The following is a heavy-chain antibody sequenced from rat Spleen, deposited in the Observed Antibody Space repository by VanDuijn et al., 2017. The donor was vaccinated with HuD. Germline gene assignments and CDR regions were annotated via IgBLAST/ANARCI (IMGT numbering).Heavy chain of an antibody. CDR3: ARSRSYRGVMDA. CDR2: ISTGGGNT. V-gene: IGHV5-25*01. Sequence: EVQLVESGGGLVQPGRSLKLSCVASGFTFNNYWMTWIRQAPTKGLEWVASISTGGGNTYYRDSVKGRFTISRDNAKSTLYLQMDSLRSEDTATYYCARSRSYRGVMDAWGQGASVTVSS. J-gene: IGHJ4*01. CDR1: GFTFNNYW. D-gene: IGHD1-3*01.